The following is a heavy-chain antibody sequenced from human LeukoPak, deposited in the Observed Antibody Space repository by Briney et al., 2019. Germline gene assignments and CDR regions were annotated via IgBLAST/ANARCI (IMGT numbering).Heavy chain of an antibody. J-gene: IGHJ4*02. CDR2: IIPILGIA. CDR1: GGTFSSYA. CDR3: ARGGSSWSPLPLHHDY. V-gene: IGHV1-69*04. D-gene: IGHD6-13*01. Sequence: SVKVSCKASGGTFSSYAISWVRQAPGQGLEWMGRIIPILGIANYAQKFQGRVTITADKSTSTAYMELSSLRSEDTAVYYCARGGSSWSPLPLHHDYWGQGTLVTVSS.